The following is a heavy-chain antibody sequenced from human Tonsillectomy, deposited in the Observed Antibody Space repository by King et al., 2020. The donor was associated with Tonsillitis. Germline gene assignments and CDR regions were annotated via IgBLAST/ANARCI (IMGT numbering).Heavy chain of an antibody. J-gene: IGHJ3*02. D-gene: IGHD4-17*01. V-gene: IGHV3-23*04. CDR1: GITFIKYA. Sequence: VQLVESGGGLVQPGGSLRLSCAVSGITFIKYAMMWVRQAPGKGLEWVSAIGGSGDTYYADSVRGRFPISRDNSKNTLYLQMNSLRAEDTAVYYCAKDPNGDYVGAFEIWGQGTMVTVSS. CDR3: AKDPNGDYVGAFEI. CDR2: IGGSGDT.